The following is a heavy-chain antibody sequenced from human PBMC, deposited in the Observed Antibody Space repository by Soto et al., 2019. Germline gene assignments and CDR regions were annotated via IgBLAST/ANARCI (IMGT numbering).Heavy chain of an antibody. CDR1: Y. CDR3: ARSRIXITFGGVIAPHWFDP. Sequence: YAPWERKKTGQGLEWMGIINPSGGSTSYAQKFQGRVTMTRDTSTSTVYMELSSLRSEDTAVYYCARSRIXITFGGVIAPHWFDPSGQRTLVTVSS. V-gene: IGHV1-46*01. CDR2: INPSGGST. J-gene: IGHJ5*02. D-gene: IGHD3-16*02.